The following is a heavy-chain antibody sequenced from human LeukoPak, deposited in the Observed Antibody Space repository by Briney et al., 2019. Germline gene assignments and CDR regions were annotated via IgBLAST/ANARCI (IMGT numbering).Heavy chain of an antibody. J-gene: IGHJ5*02. CDR3: VRVSGFCTNGVCPSFDP. V-gene: IGHV3-30*09. CDR1: GFTFTNYA. D-gene: IGHD2-8*01. Sequence: PGGSLRLSCAASGFTFTNYAMNWVRQAPGKGLERVATVSYDGADTSYADSVKGRFAIFRDNSKNTLYLQMNSLRTEDTAVYYCVRVSGFCTNGVCPSFDPWGQGTLVTVSS. CDR2: VSYDGADT.